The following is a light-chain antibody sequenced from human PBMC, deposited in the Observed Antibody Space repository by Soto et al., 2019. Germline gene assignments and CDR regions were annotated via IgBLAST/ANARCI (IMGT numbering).Light chain of an antibody. V-gene: IGKV3-15*01. CDR2: GAS. CDR1: HSVSSS. Sequence: EILLTQAPATPFFSSREKTPPPCRASHSVSSSLAWYQQKPGQPPRLLIYGASTRATGIPARFSGRGSGTEFTLTISSLQSDDFAIYYCQQYNNWPSFGRGTKVDIK. CDR3: QQYNNWPS. J-gene: IGKJ1*01.